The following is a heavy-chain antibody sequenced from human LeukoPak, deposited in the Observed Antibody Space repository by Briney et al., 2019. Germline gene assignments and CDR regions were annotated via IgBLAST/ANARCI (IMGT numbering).Heavy chain of an antibody. V-gene: IGHV3-23*01. CDR1: GFTFSNYA. CDR2: LSGSGGST. J-gene: IGHJ3*02. Sequence: GGSLRLSCAVSGFTFSNYAMTWVRQAPGKGLEWVSGLSGSGGSTYYADSVKGRFTISRDNSKNTLYLQMNSLRAEDTAVYYCARVFDQIAALEASAFDIWGQGTMVTVS. CDR3: ARVFDQIAALEASAFDI. D-gene: IGHD6-6*01.